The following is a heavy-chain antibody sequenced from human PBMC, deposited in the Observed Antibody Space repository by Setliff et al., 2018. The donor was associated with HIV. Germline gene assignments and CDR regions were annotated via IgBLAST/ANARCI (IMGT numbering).Heavy chain of an antibody. V-gene: IGHV4-59*11. CDR3: ARDLSLENLGFFDY. CDR2: IYYSGST. CDR1: GGSIRSHY. J-gene: IGHJ4*02. Sequence: PSETLSLTCTVSGGSIRSHYWSWIRQPPGKGLEWIGSIYYSGSTNYNPSLKSRVTISVDRSKNQFSLKLSSVTAADTAVYYCARDLSLENLGFFDYWGQGTLVTVSS. D-gene: IGHD6-19*01.